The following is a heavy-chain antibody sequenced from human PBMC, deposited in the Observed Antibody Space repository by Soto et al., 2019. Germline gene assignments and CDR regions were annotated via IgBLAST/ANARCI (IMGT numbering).Heavy chain of an antibody. CDR3: ARDRNYNWYFDL. V-gene: IGHV3-53*02. CDR1: GFTVSSNY. J-gene: IGHJ2*01. Sequence: EVPLVETGGGLIQPGGSLRLSCAASGFTVSSNYMSWVRQAPGKGLEWVSVIYSGGSTYYADSVKGRFTISRDNSKNTLYLQMNSLRAEDTAVYYCARDRNYNWYFDLWGRGTLVTVSS. CDR2: IYSGGST. D-gene: IGHD1-7*01.